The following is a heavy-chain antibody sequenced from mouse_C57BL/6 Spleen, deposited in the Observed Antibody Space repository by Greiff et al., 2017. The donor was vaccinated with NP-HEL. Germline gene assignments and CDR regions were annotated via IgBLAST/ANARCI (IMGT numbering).Heavy chain of an antibody. Sequence: QVQLKQSGAELVRPGASVTLSCKASGYTFTDYEMHWVKQTPVHGLEWIGAIDPETGGTAYNQKFKGKAILTADKSSSTAYMELRSLTSDDAAVYWGGLRSLYAMDYWGQGTSVTVSS. CDR3: GLRSLYAMDY. CDR2: IDPETGGT. D-gene: IGHD2-4*01. CDR1: GYTFTDYE. V-gene: IGHV1-15*01. J-gene: IGHJ4*01.